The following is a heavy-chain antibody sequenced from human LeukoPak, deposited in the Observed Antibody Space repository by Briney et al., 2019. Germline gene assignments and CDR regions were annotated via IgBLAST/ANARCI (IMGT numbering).Heavy chain of an antibody. CDR2: IYYSGST. D-gene: IGHD3-22*01. CDR3: AGGVGDYYDIMDYYFDY. V-gene: IGHV4-39*01. Sequence: SETLSLTCTVSGGSISSSSYYWGWIRQPPGKGLEWIGSIYYSGSTYYNPSLKSRVTISVDTSKNQFSLKLSSVTAADTAVYYCAGGVGDYYDIMDYYFDYWGQGTLVTVSS. CDR1: GGSISSSSYY. J-gene: IGHJ4*02.